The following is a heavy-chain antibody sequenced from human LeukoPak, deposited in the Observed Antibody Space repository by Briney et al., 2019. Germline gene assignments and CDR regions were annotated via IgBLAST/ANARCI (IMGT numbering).Heavy chain of an antibody. CDR2: ISGNGGST. CDR3: AKDRLSNGDPAGY. J-gene: IGHJ4*02. D-gene: IGHD4-17*01. CDR1: GFTFNSYA. Sequence: QAGGSLRLSCAASGFTFNSYAMSWVRQAPGKGLEWVSSISGNGGSTYYADSVKGRFTISRDNSKNTLYLQMNSLRAEDTAIYYCAKDRLSNGDPAGYWGQGTLVTVSS. V-gene: IGHV3-23*01.